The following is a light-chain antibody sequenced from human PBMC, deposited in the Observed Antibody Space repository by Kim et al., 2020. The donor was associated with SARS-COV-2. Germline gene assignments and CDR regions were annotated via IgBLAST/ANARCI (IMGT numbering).Light chain of an antibody. J-gene: IGKJ5*01. CDR2: WAS. CDR3: QQYYSTPIT. Sequence: ATINCKSSQSVLYSSNNKNYLAWYQQKPGQPPKLLIYWASTRESGVADRFSGSGSGTDFTLTISSLQVEDVAVYYCQQYYSTPITFGQGTRLEIK. CDR1: QSVLYSSNNKNY. V-gene: IGKV4-1*01.